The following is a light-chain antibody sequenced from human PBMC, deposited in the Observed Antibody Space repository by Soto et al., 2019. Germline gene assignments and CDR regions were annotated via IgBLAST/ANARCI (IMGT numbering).Light chain of an antibody. CDR3: SSFTSSTTYV. CDR1: SSDVGNYNY. CDR2: DVN. J-gene: IGLJ1*01. V-gene: IGLV2-14*01. Sequence: QSALTQSASVSGTPGQSITISCTGTSSDVGNYNYVSWDQQHPGEVPQLIIFDVNNRPSGVYNRFSGSKSGNTASLTISGLQAEDEADYYCSSFTSSTTYVFGTGTKFTVL.